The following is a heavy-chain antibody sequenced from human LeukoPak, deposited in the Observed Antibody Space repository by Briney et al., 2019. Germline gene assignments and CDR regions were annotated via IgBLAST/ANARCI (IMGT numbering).Heavy chain of an antibody. J-gene: IGHJ6*04. Sequence: PGGSLRLSCAASGFTFSGYNMRWIRQAPGKGLEWVSSISRSGSTKYYADSVRGRFTISRDNAKNSLFLQMNSLRAEDTAVYYCAELGITMIGGVWGKGTTVTISS. D-gene: IGHD3-10*02. CDR2: ISRSGSTK. CDR1: GFTFSGYN. CDR3: AELGITMIGGV. V-gene: IGHV3-11*04.